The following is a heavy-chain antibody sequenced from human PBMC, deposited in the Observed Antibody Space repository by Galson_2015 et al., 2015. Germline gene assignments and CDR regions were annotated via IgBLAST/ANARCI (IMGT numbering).Heavy chain of an antibody. CDR1: GFTFSSYA. J-gene: IGHJ6*02. D-gene: IGHD3-10*01. Sequence: SLRLSCAASGFTFSSYAMSWVRQAPGKGLEWVSAISGSGGSTYYADSVKGRFTISRDNSKNTLYLQMNSLRAEDTAVYYCAKDLREGGRQEWFGELFLGGGMDVWGQGTTVTVSS. CDR3: AKDLREGGRQEWFGELFLGGGMDV. CDR2: ISGSGGST. V-gene: IGHV3-23*01.